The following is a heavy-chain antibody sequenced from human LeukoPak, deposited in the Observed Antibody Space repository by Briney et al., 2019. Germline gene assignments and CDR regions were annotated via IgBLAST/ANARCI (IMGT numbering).Heavy chain of an antibody. CDR1: GYTFTTYP. CDR2: INAGNGDT. D-gene: IGHD3-10*01. Sequence: ASVEVSCKASGYTFTTYPMHWVRQAPGQRLEWMGWINAGNGDTKYSQKFQGRVTITRDTSASTAYMELASLRSEDTAVYYCARNMDDSGTPGYWGQGTLVTVSS. CDR3: ARNMDDSGTPGY. V-gene: IGHV1-3*01. J-gene: IGHJ4*02.